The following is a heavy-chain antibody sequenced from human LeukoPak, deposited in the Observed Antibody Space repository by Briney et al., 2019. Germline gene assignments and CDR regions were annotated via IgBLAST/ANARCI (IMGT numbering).Heavy chain of an antibody. D-gene: IGHD3-10*01. CDR3: ARIPPSGSTLWYYFDS. Sequence: RSSGPTLVNPTQTLTLTCTFSGFSLTTSGMCVSWIRQPPGKALEWLARIDWNDDKYYSASLKTRLTISKDTSKNQVVLIMTNMDPVDTATYYCARIPPSGSTLWYYFDSWGQGTLVTVSS. CDR2: IDWNDDK. CDR1: GFSLTTSGMC. V-gene: IGHV2-70*11. J-gene: IGHJ4*02.